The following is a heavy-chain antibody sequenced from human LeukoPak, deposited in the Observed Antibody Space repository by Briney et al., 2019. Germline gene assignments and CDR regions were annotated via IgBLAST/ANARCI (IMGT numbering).Heavy chain of an antibody. Sequence: GGSLRLSCAAYGFMFSSYWMTWVRQAPGKGLEWVANIKQDGNEKYYVDSVKGRFTISRDNAKNSVYLQMNSLRAEDTAVYYCARDWGEWEPRKIDYWGQGTLVTVS. CDR1: GFMFSSYW. J-gene: IGHJ4*02. CDR2: IKQDGNEK. D-gene: IGHD1-26*01. CDR3: ARDWGEWEPRKIDY. V-gene: IGHV3-7*01.